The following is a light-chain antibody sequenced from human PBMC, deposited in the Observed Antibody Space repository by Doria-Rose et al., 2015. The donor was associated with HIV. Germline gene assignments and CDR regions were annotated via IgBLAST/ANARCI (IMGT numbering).Light chain of an antibody. Sequence: TQSPSSLSASIGDRVNITCRANQGISTYLAWYQQKPGKAPQLLISAASTLESGVPSRFSGSGSAADFTLTISCLQSEDFATYYCQQYYSYPRTFGQGTKVEIK. J-gene: IGKJ1*01. CDR3: QQYYSYPRT. CDR1: QGISTY. V-gene: IGKV1-8*01. CDR2: AAS.